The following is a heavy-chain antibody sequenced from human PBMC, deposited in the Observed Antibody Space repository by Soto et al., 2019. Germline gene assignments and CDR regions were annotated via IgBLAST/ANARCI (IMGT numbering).Heavy chain of an antibody. CDR3: ARQLRRYYFDY. CDR1: GGSFSGYY. V-gene: IGHV4-34*01. D-gene: IGHD4-17*01. J-gene: IGHJ4*02. CDR2: INHSGST. Sequence: EQLQQWGAGLLKPSETLSLTCAVYGGSFSGYYWSWIRQPPGKGLEWIGEINHSGSTNYNPSLKSRVTISVDTSKNQFSLKLSSVTAADTAVYYCARQLRRYYFDYWGQGTLVTVSS.